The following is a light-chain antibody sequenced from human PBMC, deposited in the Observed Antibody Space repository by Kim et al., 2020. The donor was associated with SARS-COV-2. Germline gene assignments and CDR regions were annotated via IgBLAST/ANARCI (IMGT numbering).Light chain of an antibody. CDR1: ESVISRS. CDR3: QQYGKSPVA. V-gene: IGKV3-20*01. Sequence: SAGETATLSCRASESVISRSLAWYQQKPGQAPRLLIYGASNRATGIPDRFSGSGAGTDFTLTVSRLEPEDFAVYYCQQYGKSPVAFGPGTKVDIK. CDR2: GAS. J-gene: IGKJ3*01.